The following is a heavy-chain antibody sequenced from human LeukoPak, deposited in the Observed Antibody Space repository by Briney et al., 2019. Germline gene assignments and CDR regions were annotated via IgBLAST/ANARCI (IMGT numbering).Heavy chain of an antibody. V-gene: IGHV4-34*01. CDR3: ARRSTYYYDSSGNYYFDY. CDR2: INHSGST. J-gene: IGHJ4*02. Sequence: PSETLSLTCAAYGGSFSGYYWSWIRQPPGKGLEWIGEINHSGSTNYNPSLKSRVTISVDTSKNQFSLKLSSVTAADTAVYYCARRSTYYYDSSGNYYFDYWGQGTLVTVSS. D-gene: IGHD3-22*01. CDR1: GGSFSGYY.